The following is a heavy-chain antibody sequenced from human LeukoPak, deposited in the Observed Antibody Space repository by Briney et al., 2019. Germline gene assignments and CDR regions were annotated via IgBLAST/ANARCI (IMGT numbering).Heavy chain of an antibody. CDR1: GGTFSSYA. V-gene: IGHV1-69*05. CDR3: ARGTQLRYFDWLLFG. CDR2: IIPIFGTA. Sequence: SVKVSCKASGGTFSSYAISWVRQAPGQGLEWMGRIIPIFGTANYAQKFQGRVTITTDESTSTAYMELSSLRSEDTAVYYCARGTQLRYFDWLLFGWGQGTLVTVSS. D-gene: IGHD3-9*01. J-gene: IGHJ4*02.